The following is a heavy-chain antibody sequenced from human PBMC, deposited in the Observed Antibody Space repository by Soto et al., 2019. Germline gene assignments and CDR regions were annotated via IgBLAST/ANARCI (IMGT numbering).Heavy chain of an antibody. CDR1: GFIFSDYY. V-gene: IGHV3-11*05. CDR3: ARVRASGWYMGGYLDF. J-gene: IGHJ4*02. CDR2: IVTSSAYT. Sequence: QVQLVESGGGLVKPGGSLRLSCAASGFIFSDYYMGWIRQAPGKGLEWVSYIVTSSAYTAYADSVKGRFTISGDNAQSSLYLEMNSLRVEDTAVYYCARVRASGWYMGGYLDFWGQGIMVTVSS. D-gene: IGHD6-13*01.